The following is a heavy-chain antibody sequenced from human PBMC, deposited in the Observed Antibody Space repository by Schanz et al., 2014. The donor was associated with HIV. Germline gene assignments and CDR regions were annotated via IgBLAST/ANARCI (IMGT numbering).Heavy chain of an antibody. Sequence: QVQLVQSGAEVKKPGASVKVSCKASGYTFTSYSISWVRQAPGQGLEWMGWINPKSGGTNYAQKFQGRVTMTRDTSINTVYMELSRLRSDDTAVYYCAPCRCDGELSLLRYWGQGTLVTVSS. CDR2: INPKSGGT. J-gene: IGHJ4*02. V-gene: IGHV1-2*02. D-gene: IGHD3-16*02. CDR3: APCRCDGELSLLRY. CDR1: GYTFTSYS.